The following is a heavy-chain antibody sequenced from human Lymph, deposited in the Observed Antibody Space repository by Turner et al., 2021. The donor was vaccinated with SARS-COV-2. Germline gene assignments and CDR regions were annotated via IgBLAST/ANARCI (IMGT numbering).Heavy chain of an antibody. CDR3: ARRGYSYGSGEFP. V-gene: IGHV4-39*01. Sequence: QLQLQESGPGLVKPSETLSLTCAVSGGSISSSSYYWGWIRQPPGKGLEWIGSIYYSGSTYYNPSLKSRVTISVDTSKKQFSLKLSSVTAADTAVYYCARRGYSYGSGEFPWGQGTLVTVSS. D-gene: IGHD5-18*01. J-gene: IGHJ5*02. CDR2: IYYSGST. CDR1: GGSISSSSYY.